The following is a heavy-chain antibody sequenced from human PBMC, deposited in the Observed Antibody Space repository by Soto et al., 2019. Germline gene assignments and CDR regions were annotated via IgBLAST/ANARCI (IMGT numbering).Heavy chain of an antibody. CDR1: GFSFSSYA. Sequence: GGSLRLSCAASGFSFSSYAMSWVRQAPGKGLEWVSTMSGTSGTTYYADSVKGRFTISRDNSENTLFLQMNSLRAEDTAIYYCAKEYNWNDYFDFCGQGTTVTVSS. V-gene: IGHV3-23*01. J-gene: IGHJ4*02. D-gene: IGHD1-20*01. CDR3: AKEYNWNDYFDF. CDR2: MSGTSGTT.